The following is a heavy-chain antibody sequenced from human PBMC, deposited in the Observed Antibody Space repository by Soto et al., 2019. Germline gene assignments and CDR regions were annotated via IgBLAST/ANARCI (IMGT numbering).Heavy chain of an antibody. CDR1: GFTFSSYA. V-gene: IGHV3-30-3*01. CDR2: ISYDGSNK. D-gene: IGHD3-16*02. CDR3: ARDMITFGGVIVISSY. J-gene: IGHJ4*02. Sequence: QEQLVESGGGVVQPGRSLRLSCAASGFTFSSYAMHWVRQAPGKGLEWVAVISYDGSNKYYADSVKGRFTISRDNSKNXLYLQMNSLRAEDTAVYYCARDMITFGGVIVISSYWGQGTLVTVSS.